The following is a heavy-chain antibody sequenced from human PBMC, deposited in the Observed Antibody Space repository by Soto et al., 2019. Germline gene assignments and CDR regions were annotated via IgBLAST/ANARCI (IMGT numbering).Heavy chain of an antibody. CDR3: ARDGSSFHSHPSPHYYYGMDV. V-gene: IGHV1-69*13. D-gene: IGHD6-6*01. CDR2: IIPIFGTA. CDR1: GGTFSSYA. J-gene: IGHJ6*02. Sequence: GASVKVSCKASGGTFSSYAISWVRQAPGQGLEWMGGIIPIFGTANYAQKFQGRVTITADESTSTAYMELSSLRSEDTAVYYCARDGSSFHSHPSPHYYYGMDVWGQGTTVTVSS.